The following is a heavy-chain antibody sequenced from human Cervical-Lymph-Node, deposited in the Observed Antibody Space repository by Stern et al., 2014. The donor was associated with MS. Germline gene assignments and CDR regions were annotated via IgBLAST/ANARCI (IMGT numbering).Heavy chain of an antibody. CDR1: GYTFTGYY. J-gene: IGHJ6*02. V-gene: IGHV1-2*06. Sequence: MQLVESGAEVKKPGASVKVPCKASGYTFTGYYFHWVRQAPGQGLEWMGRINPNSGDTKDAQNFQDRVTMTRDTSISTAYMELSRLRSDDTAVYYCARSLNWNDVEDYHYGLDVWGQGTTVTVSS. CDR2: INPNSGDT. CDR3: ARSLNWNDVEDYHYGLDV. D-gene: IGHD1-1*01.